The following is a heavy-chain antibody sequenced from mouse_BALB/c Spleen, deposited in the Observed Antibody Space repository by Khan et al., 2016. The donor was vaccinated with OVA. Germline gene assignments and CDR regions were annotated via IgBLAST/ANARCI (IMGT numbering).Heavy chain of an antibody. J-gene: IGHJ4*01. V-gene: IGHV2-6-1*01. CDR1: GFSLTNYG. CDR2: IWSDGST. D-gene: IGHD2-10*01. Sequence: VQLQESGPGLVAPSQSLSITCTISGFSLTNYGVHWVRQPPGKGLEWLVVIWSDGSTTYNSALKSRLTISKDNSKSQVFLKMNSLQTDHTAVYFCARQPYYHYNIMDYWGQGTSVTVSS. CDR3: ARQPYYHYNIMDY.